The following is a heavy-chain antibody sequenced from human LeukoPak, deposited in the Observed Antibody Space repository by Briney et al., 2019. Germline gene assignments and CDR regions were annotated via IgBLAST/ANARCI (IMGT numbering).Heavy chain of an antibody. CDR1: GYTFTSYG. J-gene: IGHJ5*02. V-gene: IGHV1-18*01. CDR2: ISAYNGNT. CDR3: ARVYNRGSGYGNWFDP. D-gene: IGHD3-3*01. Sequence: GASVKVSCKASGYTFTSYGISWVRQAPGQGLEWMGWISAYNGNTNYAQKVQGRVTMTTDTSTSTAYMELRSLRSDDTAVYYCARVYNRGSGYGNWFDPWGQGTLVTVSS.